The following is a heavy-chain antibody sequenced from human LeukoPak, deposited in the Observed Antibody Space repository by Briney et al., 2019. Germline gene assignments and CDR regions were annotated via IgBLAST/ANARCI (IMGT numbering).Heavy chain of an antibody. D-gene: IGHD3-22*01. V-gene: IGHV3-11*01. CDR2: ITSSGSTI. CDR3: ARASLYDNSAYYLDY. J-gene: IGHJ4*02. CDR1: GFTFSDYH. Sequence: GGSLRLSCAASGFTFSDYHMSWVRQAPGKGLEWVSYITSSGSTIYYAHSLKGRFTISRDNANNSLYLQMNSLRAENTALYYCARASLYDNSAYYLDYWGQGTLVTVSS.